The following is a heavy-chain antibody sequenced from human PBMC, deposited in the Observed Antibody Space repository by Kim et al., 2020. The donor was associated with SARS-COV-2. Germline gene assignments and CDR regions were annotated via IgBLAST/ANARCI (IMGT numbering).Heavy chain of an antibody. V-gene: IGHV4-59*01. CDR3: ARTSSSGWYGKDWFDP. J-gene: IGHJ5*02. CDR2: IYYSGST. Sequence: SETLSLTCTVSGGSISSYYWSWIRQPPGKGLEWIGYIYYSGSTNYNPSLKSRVTITVDTSKNQCSLKLSSVTAADTAAYYCARTSSSGWYGKDWFDPWGQGTLVTVSS. CDR1: GGSISSYY. D-gene: IGHD6-19*01.